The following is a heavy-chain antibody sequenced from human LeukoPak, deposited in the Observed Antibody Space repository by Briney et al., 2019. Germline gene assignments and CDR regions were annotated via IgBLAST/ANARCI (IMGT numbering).Heavy chain of an antibody. CDR2: IIPILGIA. Sequence: SVKVSCKASGGTFSSYTISWVRQAPGQGLEWMGRIIPILGIASYAQKFQGRVTMTRDTSTSTVYMELSSLRSEDTAVYYCARDRIGYCSGGSCYPGWFDPWGQEPWSPSPQ. CDR3: ARDRIGYCSGGSCYPGWFDP. D-gene: IGHD2-15*01. J-gene: IGHJ5*02. V-gene: IGHV1-69*04. CDR1: GGTFSSYT.